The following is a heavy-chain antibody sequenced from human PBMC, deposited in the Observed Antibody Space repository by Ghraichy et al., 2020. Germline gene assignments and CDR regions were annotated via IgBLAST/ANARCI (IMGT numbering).Heavy chain of an antibody. V-gene: IGHV3-21*01. D-gene: IGHD4-23*01. CDR3: ARDILGYGGY. CDR2: ISSSSSYI. CDR1: GFTFSSYS. J-gene: IGHJ4*02. Sequence: GGSLRLSCAASGFTFSSYSMNWVRQAPGKGLEWVSYISSSSSYIYYADSVKGRFTISRDNAKNSLYLQMNSLRAEDTAVYYCARDILGYGGYWGQGTLVTVSS.